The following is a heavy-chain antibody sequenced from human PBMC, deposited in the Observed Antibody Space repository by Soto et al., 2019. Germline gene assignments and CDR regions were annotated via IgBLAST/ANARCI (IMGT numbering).Heavy chain of an antibody. J-gene: IGHJ5*02. V-gene: IGHV1-3*01. Sequence: ASVKVSCKASGYTLSNYAMHWVRQAPGQRLEWMGWINAGNGDIKYSQKFQGRVSITRDTSANTAYMELSSLRFEDTAVYYCARDCKGRAAAGMVTWGQGSMHTVSS. CDR2: INAGNGDI. CDR3: ARDCKGRAAAGMVT. CDR1: GYTLSNYA. D-gene: IGHD6-13*01.